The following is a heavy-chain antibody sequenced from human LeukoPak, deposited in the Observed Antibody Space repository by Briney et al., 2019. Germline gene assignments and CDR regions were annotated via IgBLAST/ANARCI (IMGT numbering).Heavy chain of an antibody. CDR1: GGTFSRYA. CDR3: ARVGYYYYYMDV. Sequence: SSEKVSCQASGGTFSRYAISWVRQAPGQGIEWMGSIIRIFGTANYAQKCQGRITITADESTSTAYMELSSLRSEDTAVYYCARVGYYYYYMDVWGKGTTVTVSS. J-gene: IGHJ6*03. CDR2: IIRIFGTA. V-gene: IGHV1-69*13.